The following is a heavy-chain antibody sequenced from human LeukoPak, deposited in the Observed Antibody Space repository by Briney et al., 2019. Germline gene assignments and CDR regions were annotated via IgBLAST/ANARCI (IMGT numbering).Heavy chain of an antibody. V-gene: IGHV3-30-3*01. CDR1: GFTFNSYA. J-gene: IGHJ4*02. Sequence: GGSLRLSCAASGFTFNSYAMHWVRQAPGKGLEWVAVISYDGSNKYYADSVKGRFTISRDNSKNTLYLQMNSLRAEDTAVYYCARTGVDQLLPFDYWGQGTLVTVSS. CDR2: ISYDGSNK. CDR3: ARTGVDQLLPFDY. D-gene: IGHD2-2*01.